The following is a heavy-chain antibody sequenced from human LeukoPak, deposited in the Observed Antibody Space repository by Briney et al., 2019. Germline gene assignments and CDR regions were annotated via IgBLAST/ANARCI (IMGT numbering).Heavy chain of an antibody. D-gene: IGHD1-14*01. J-gene: IGHJ6*02. CDR1: GGSFSGYY. CDR3: ARGLRNPYYCYGMDV. V-gene: IGHV4-34*01. CDR2: INHSGST. Sequence: SETLSLTCAVYGGSFSGYYWSWIRQPPGKGLEWIGEINHSGSTNYNPSLKSRVTISVDTSKNQFSLKLSSVTAADTAVYYCARGLRNPYYCYGMDVWGQGTTVTVSS.